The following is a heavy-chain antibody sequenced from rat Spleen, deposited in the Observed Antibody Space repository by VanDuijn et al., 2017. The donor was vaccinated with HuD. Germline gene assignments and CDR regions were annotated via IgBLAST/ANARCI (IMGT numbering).Heavy chain of an antibody. CDR2: VNTDSSNT. V-gene: IGHV5-43*01. Sequence: EVQLVESGGGLVQPGSSLKVSCVASGFTFSSYVMHWFRQAPENGIEWLAYVNTDSSNTHYAETVKGRVTISRDKAKNTVDMQLSSLRSEDTAMYFCAREANWERFFDYWGQGVMVTVSS. J-gene: IGHJ2*01. CDR3: AREANWERFFDY. D-gene: IGHD5-1*01. CDR1: GFTFSSYV.